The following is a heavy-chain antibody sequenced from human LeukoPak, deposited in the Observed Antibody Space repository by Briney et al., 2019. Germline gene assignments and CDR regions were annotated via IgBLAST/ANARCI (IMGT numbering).Heavy chain of an antibody. Sequence: GGSLRLSCAASGFTFSDYYMSWIRQAPGKGLEWVSSISSSSSYIYYADSVKGRFTISRDNAKNSLYLQMNSLRAEDTAVYYCARETTVTTFWYYYYMDVWGKGTTVTVSS. CDR1: GFTFSDYY. J-gene: IGHJ6*03. D-gene: IGHD4-17*01. CDR2: ISSSSSYI. CDR3: ARETTVTTFWYYYYMDV. V-gene: IGHV3-11*06.